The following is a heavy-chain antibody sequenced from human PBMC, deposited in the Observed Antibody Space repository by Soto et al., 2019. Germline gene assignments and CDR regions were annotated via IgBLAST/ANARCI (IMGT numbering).Heavy chain of an antibody. Sequence: ASVKVSCKASGYTFTGYYMHWVRQAPGQGLEWMGWINPNSGGTNYAQKFQGWVTMTRETSISTAYMELSRLRSDDTAVYYCARTNWHYEGWFDPWGQGTLVTVSS. J-gene: IGHJ5*02. V-gene: IGHV1-2*04. D-gene: IGHD1-7*01. CDR3: ARTNWHYEGWFDP. CDR2: INPNSGGT. CDR1: GYTFTGYY.